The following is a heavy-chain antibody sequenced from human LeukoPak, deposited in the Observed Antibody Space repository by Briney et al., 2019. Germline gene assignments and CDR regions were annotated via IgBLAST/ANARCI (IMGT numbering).Heavy chain of an antibody. V-gene: IGHV3-23*01. J-gene: IGHJ4*02. CDR1: GFTFTNYA. CDR2: ISASGGST. Sequence: PGGSLRLSCAASGFTFTNYAMSWVRQAPGKGLEWVSTISASGGSTYYADSVKGRFIISRDNSKNTLYLQMNSLRAEDTAVYYCAKDPRVGDSGSYSVGFDYWGQGTLVTVSS. CDR3: AKDPRVGDSGSYSVGFDY. D-gene: IGHD1-26*01.